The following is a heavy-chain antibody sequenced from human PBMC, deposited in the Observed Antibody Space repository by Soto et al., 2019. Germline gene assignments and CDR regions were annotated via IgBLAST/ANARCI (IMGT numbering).Heavy chain of an antibody. CDR3: SRDGPFDV. CDR2: IYTEGNT. CDR1: GFSVSESY. J-gene: IGHJ6*02. Sequence: EVQVVESGGGLIQPGGSLRLSCAASGFSVSESYMTWVRQAPGKGLEWVSVIYTEGNTYYGDSVKGRFTVSRDNSKNTMFLQMESLRVEDTAVYYCSRDGPFDVWGQGTTFIVSS. V-gene: IGHV3-53*01.